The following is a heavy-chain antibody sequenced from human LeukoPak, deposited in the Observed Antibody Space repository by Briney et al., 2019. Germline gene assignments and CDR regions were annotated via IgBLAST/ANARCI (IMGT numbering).Heavy chain of an antibody. CDR2: INSDGSST. Sequence: GGSLRLSCAASGFTFSSYWMHWVHQAPGKGLVWVSRINSDGSSTSYADSVKGRFTISRDNAKNTLYLQMNSLRAEDTAVYYCARGPQLGYCSGGSCYSFRYFQHWGQGTLVTVSS. J-gene: IGHJ1*01. D-gene: IGHD2-15*01. CDR3: ARGPQLGYCSGGSCYSFRYFQH. V-gene: IGHV3-74*01. CDR1: GFTFSSYW.